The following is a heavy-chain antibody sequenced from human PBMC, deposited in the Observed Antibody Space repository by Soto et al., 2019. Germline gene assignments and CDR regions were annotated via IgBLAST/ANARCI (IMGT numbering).Heavy chain of an antibody. V-gene: IGHV1-2*04. CDR3: ARGNEIAVAGTSFDF. CDR2: INLNSGGT. Sequence: QVQLVQSGAEVKKPGASVKVSCTASGYTFTDYYIHWVRQAPGQGLEWMGWINLNSGGTNYAQKFRDWVTLTRDTSISTAYMELSRLSSAETAVYSCARGNEIAVAGTSFDFWGQGTLVAVSS. CDR1: GYTFTDYY. J-gene: IGHJ4*02. D-gene: IGHD6-19*01.